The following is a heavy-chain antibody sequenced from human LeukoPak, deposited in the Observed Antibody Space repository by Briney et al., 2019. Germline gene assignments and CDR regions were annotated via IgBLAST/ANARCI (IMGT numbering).Heavy chain of an antibody. CDR1: GFTFSSYS. Sequence: GGSLRLSCAASGFTFSSYSMNWVRQAPGKGLEWVSSISSSSSYIYYADSVKGRFTISRDNAKNSLYLQMNSLRAEDTAVYYCARGGLLRYFDWLLSYYFDYWGQGTLVTVSS. CDR3: ARGGLLRYFDWLLSYYFDY. D-gene: IGHD3-9*01. J-gene: IGHJ4*02. V-gene: IGHV3-21*01. CDR2: ISSSSSYI.